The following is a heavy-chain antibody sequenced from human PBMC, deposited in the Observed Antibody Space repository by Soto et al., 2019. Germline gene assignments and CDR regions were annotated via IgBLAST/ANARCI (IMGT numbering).Heavy chain of an antibody. CDR3: TTAFYYGSGSYIQNFDY. J-gene: IGHJ4*02. CDR1: GFTFSNAW. CDR2: IKSKTDGGTT. Sequence: EVQLVESGGGLVEPGGSLRLSCAASGFTFSNAWMSWVRQAPGKGLEWVGRIKSKTDGGTTDYAAPVKGRFTISRDDSKNTLYLQMNSLKTEDTAVYYCTTAFYYGSGSYIQNFDYWGQGTLVTVSS. D-gene: IGHD3-10*01. V-gene: IGHV3-15*01.